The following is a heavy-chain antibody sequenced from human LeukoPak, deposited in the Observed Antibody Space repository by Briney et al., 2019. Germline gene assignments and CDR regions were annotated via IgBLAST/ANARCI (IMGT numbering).Heavy chain of an antibody. J-gene: IGHJ3*02. CDR1: GFTFSSYE. V-gene: IGHV3-48*03. D-gene: IGHD1-26*01. CDR3: ARVIIVGATGI. Sequence: GGSLRLSCAASGFTFSSYEMNWVRQAPGKGLEWVSYISSGGSTVYYADSVRGRFTISRDNAKNSLYLQMNSLRAEDTAVYYCARVIIVGATGIWGQGTMVTVSS. CDR2: ISSGGSTV.